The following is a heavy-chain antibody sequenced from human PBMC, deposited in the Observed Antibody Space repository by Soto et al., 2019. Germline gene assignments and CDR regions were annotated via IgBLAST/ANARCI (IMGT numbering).Heavy chain of an antibody. CDR1: GFIFTNYS. Sequence: GGSLRLSCAASGFIFTNYSMNWVRQAPGKGLEWVSVIGGRGNSAYYADSVQGRFTISRDNSKNTLSLQMSSLTADDTAIYYCVREGRGSFDFWGRGTMVTVSS. J-gene: IGHJ3*01. CDR3: VREGRGSFDF. D-gene: IGHD5-12*01. CDR2: IGGRGNSA. V-gene: IGHV3-23*01.